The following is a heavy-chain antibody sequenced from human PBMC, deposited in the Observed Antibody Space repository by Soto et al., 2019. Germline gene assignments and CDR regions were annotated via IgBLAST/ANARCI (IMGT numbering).Heavy chain of an antibody. V-gene: IGHV3-66*01. Sequence: PGGSLRLSCAASGFNVSSNYMSWVRQAPGKGLERVSITYSGGSAYYADSVKGRFSVSRDNSKNTLYLQMNSLRADDTAVYYCATHSSGWYSNYYGMEVWGQGTTVTVSS. J-gene: IGHJ6*01. CDR3: ATHSSGWYSNYYGMEV. D-gene: IGHD6-19*01. CDR1: GFNVSSNY. CDR2: TYSGGSA.